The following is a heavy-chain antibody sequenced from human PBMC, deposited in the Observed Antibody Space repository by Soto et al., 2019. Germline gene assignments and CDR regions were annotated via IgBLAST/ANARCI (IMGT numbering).Heavy chain of an antibody. CDR2: IWYDGSNK. Sequence: GGSLRLSCAASGFTFSSYGMHWVRQAPGKGLEWVAVIWYDGSNKYYADSVKGRFTISRDNSKNTLYLQMNSLRAEDTAVYYCASDPVGPGRWSEGSYYCSGGSCSYNWFDPWGQGTLVTVSS. CDR3: ASDPVGPGRWSEGSYYCSGGSCSYNWFDP. D-gene: IGHD2-15*01. V-gene: IGHV3-33*01. J-gene: IGHJ5*02. CDR1: GFTFSSYG.